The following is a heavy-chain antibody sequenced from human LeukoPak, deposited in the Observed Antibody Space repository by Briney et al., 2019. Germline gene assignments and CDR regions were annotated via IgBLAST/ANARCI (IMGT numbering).Heavy chain of an antibody. CDR3: ATDIAVAGTYWFDP. D-gene: IGHD6-19*01. CDR2: FDPEDGET. CDR1: GYTLTELS. V-gene: IGHV1-24*01. Sequence: GASVKVSCKVSGYTLTELSMHWVRQAPGKGLEWMGGFDPEDGETIYAQKFQGRVTMTEDTSTDTAYMELSSLRSEDTAVYYCATDIAVAGTYWFDPWGQGTLVTVSS. J-gene: IGHJ5*02.